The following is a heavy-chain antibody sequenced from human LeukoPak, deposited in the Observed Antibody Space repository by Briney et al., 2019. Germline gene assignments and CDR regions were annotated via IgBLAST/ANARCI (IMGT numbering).Heavy chain of an antibody. V-gene: IGHV5-51*01. J-gene: IGHJ6*02. Sequence: GESLKISCRGSGYSFTSYWIGWVRQMPGKGLEWMGIIYPGDSDTRYSPSFQGQVTISADKSISTAYLQWSSLKASDTAMYYCARLRFTMVRGVPYYYYGMDVWGQGTTVTVSS. CDR3: ARLRFTMVRGVPYYYYGMDV. CDR1: GYSFTSYW. CDR2: IYPGDSDT. D-gene: IGHD3-10*01.